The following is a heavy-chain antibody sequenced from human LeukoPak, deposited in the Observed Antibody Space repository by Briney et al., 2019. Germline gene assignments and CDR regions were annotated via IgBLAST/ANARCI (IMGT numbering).Heavy chain of an antibody. D-gene: IGHD5-18*01. J-gene: IGHJ4*02. Sequence: ASVKVSCKASGYTFTSYGISRVRQAPGQGLEWMGWISAYNGNTNYAQKFQGRVTITADESTSTAYMELSSLRSEDTAVYYCARGYSYGYQRQALPDYWGQGTLVAVSS. CDR1: GYTFTSYG. CDR3: ARGYSYGYQRQALPDY. CDR2: ISAYNGNT. V-gene: IGHV1-18*01.